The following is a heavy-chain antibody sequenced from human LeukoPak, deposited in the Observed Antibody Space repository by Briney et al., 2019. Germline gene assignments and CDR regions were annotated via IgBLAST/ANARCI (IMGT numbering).Heavy chain of an antibody. J-gene: IGHJ5*02. D-gene: IGHD3-10*01. Sequence: GASVKVSCKASGYTFTTYAMNWVRQAPGQGLEWMGWINTKTGNPTYAQGFTGRFVFSLDTSVSTAYLQISSLKADDTAVYYCARANLWFGELGWIDPWGQGTQVTVSS. V-gene: IGHV7-4-1*02. CDR2: INTKTGNP. CDR1: GYTFTTYA. CDR3: ARANLWFGELGWIDP.